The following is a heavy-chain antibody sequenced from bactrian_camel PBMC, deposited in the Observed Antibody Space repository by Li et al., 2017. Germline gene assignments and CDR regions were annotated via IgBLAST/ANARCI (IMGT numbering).Heavy chain of an antibody. J-gene: IGHJ4*01. D-gene: IGHD6*01. V-gene: IGHV3S53*01. CDR1: GDNSRDYC. Sequence: HVQLVESGGGSVQAGGSLRLTCTLSGDNSRDYCGGWFRQAPGKQREGVACMQTTGRTLYADSVKGRFTISRDTAKNTMSLHMNSLTPDDSAMYYCAADFRTVVAGCTFYDYTYWGRGTQVTVS. CDR2: MQTTGRT. CDR3: AADFRTVVAGCTFYDYTY.